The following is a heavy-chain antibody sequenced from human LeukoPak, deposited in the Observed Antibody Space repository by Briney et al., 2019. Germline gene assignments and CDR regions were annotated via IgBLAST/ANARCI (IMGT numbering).Heavy chain of an antibody. D-gene: IGHD2-15*01. J-gene: IGHJ5*02. CDR1: GYTFTSYY. Sequence: ASVTVSCKASGYTFTSYYMHWVRQAPGQGLEWMGIINPSGGSTSYAQKFQGRVTMTRDTSTSTVYMELSSLRSEDTAVYYCARDPQLYCSGGSCYSYWFDPWGQGTLVTVSS. CDR2: INPSGGST. CDR3: ARDPQLYCSGGSCYSYWFDP. V-gene: IGHV1-46*01.